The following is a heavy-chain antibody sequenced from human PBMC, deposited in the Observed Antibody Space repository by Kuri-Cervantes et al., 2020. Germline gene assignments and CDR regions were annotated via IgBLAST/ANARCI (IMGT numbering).Heavy chain of an antibody. CDR1: GGSISSGSYY. D-gene: IGHD3-22*01. V-gene: IGHV4-61*01. J-gene: IGHJ5*02. CDR2: IYYSGST. Sequence: SQTLSLSCTVSGGSISSGSYYWGWIRQTPGKGLEWIGYIYYSGSTNYNPSLKSRVSISLDTSKNQFSLKVSSVTAADTAVYYCARVRRYDSSGYPANWFDPWGQGTLVTVSS. CDR3: ARVRRYDSSGYPANWFDP.